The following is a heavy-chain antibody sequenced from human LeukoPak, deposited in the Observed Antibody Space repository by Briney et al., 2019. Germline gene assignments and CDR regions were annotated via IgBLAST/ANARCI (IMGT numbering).Heavy chain of an antibody. J-gene: IGHJ4*02. V-gene: IGHV1-2*06. CDR1: GYTFTGYY. D-gene: IGHD3-16*01. CDR2: INPNSGGT. Sequence: ASVKVSCKASGYTFTGYYMHWVRQAPGQGLEWMGRINPNSGGTNYAQKFQGRVTMTRDTSISTAYMELSRLRSDDTAVYYCARGREFGGVIADYWGQGTLVTVSS. CDR3: ARGREFGGVIADY.